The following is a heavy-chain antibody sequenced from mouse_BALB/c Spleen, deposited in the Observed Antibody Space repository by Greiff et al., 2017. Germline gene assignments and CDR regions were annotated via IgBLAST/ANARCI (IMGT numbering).Heavy chain of an antibody. CDR3: ARSAGNGGLFDY. D-gene: IGHD3-3*01. Sequence: VQLQQSAAELARPGASVKMSCKASGYTFTSYTMHWVKQRPGQGLEWIGYINPSSGYTEYNQKFKDKTTLTADKSSSTAYMQLSSLTSEDSAVYYCARSAGNGGLFDYWGQGTTLTVSS. CDR2: INPSSGYT. CDR1: GYTFTSYT. V-gene: IGHV1-4*02. J-gene: IGHJ2*01.